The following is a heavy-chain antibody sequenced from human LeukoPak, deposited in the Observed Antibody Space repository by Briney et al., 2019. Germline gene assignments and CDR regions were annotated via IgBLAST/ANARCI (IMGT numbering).Heavy chain of an antibody. CDR2: ISYDGSNK. V-gene: IGHV3-30-3*01. D-gene: IGHD4-17*01. CDR1: GFTFSSYV. Sequence: GGSLRLSCAASGFTFSSYVMHWVRQAPGKGLEWVAFISYDGSNKYYADSVKGRFTISRDNSKNTLYLQMNSLRAEDTAVYYCARAVEYGDYGSLGYWGQGTLVTVSS. J-gene: IGHJ4*02. CDR3: ARAVEYGDYGSLGY.